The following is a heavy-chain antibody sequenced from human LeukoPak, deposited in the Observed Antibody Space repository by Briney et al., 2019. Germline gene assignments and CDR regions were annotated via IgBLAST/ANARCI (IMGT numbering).Heavy chain of an antibody. J-gene: IGHJ3*02. CDR2: IKQDGSEK. CDR3: ARVVWLWVVRAFDI. CDR1: GFTFSSYW. V-gene: IGHV3-7*01. Sequence: GGSLRLSCAASGFTFSSYWMHWVRQAPGTGLEWVANIKQDGSEKYYVDSVKGRFTISRVNAKNSLYLQMNSLRAEDTAVYYCARVVWLWVVRAFDIWGQGTMVTVSS. D-gene: IGHD5-18*01.